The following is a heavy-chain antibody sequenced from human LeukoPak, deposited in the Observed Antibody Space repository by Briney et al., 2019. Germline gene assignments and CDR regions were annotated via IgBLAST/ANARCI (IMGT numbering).Heavy chain of an antibody. Sequence: PGRSLRLSCAASGFTFSTYGMHWVRQAPGKGLEWVAVISYDGSNKYYADSVKGRFTISRDNSKNTLYLQMNSLRAEDTAVYYCAKDWFGRDYYYGMDVWGQGTTVTVSS. V-gene: IGHV3-30*18. J-gene: IGHJ6*02. CDR2: ISYDGSNK. CDR3: AKDWFGRDYYYGMDV. CDR1: GFTFSTYG. D-gene: IGHD3-10*01.